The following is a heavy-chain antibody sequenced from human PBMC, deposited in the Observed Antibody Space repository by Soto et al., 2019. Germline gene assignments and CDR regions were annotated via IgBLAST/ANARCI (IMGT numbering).Heavy chain of an antibody. Sequence: EVQLLESGGGLVQPGGSLRLSCAASGFTFSTYDMSWVRQAPGKGLAWVSTISGGAGSTYYADSVRGRFTISRDNSRNTLYLQMNSLRAEDTAVYYCAKDHSAGYYSMDVWGKGTTVTVSS. D-gene: IGHD5-18*01. CDR3: AKDHSAGYYSMDV. J-gene: IGHJ6*03. CDR1: GFTFSTYD. CDR2: ISGGAGST. V-gene: IGHV3-23*01.